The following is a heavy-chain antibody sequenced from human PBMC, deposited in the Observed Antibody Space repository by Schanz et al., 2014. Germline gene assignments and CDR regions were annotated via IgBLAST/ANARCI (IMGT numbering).Heavy chain of an antibody. CDR2: ISPYNGHT. CDR1: GYTFTSYD. D-gene: IGHD2-2*01. Sequence: QVQLVQSGAEVKKPGASVKVSCKASGYTFTSYDINWVRQATGQGLEWMGWISPYNGHTEYGKKFQGRFTMTTDTSTTTAYLELRSLTSDDTAVYYCARDVPINDYWGQGTPVTVSS. CDR3: ARDVPINDY. V-gene: IGHV1-18*01. J-gene: IGHJ4*02.